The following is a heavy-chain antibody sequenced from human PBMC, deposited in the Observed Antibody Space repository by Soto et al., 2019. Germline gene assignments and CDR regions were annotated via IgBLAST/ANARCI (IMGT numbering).Heavy chain of an antibody. CDR3: AKSEWSGSDRSMDV. CDR2: ISGSGGST. D-gene: IGHD1-26*01. CDR1: GFTFSSYA. V-gene: IGHV3-23*01. J-gene: IGHJ6*02. Sequence: VQLLESGGGLVQPGGSLRLSCAASGFTFSSYAMSWVRQAPGKGLEWVSAISGSGGSTYYADSVKGRFTISRDNSKNSLYLQMNSLRAEDTAVYYCAKSEWSGSDRSMDVWGQGTTVTVSS.